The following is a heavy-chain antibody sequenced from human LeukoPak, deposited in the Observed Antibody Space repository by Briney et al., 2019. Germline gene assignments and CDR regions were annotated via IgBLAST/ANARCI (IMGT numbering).Heavy chain of an antibody. CDR3: ARTAIAAAAFYNWFDS. CDR1: GFTFSSYG. CDR2: IRYDGSNK. Sequence: GGSLRLSCAASGFTFSSYGMHWVRQAPGKGLEWVAFIRYDGSNKYYADSVKGRFTISRENSKNTVYLQMNSLRAEDTAVYYCARTAIAAAAFYNWFDSWGQGTLVTVSS. J-gene: IGHJ5*01. D-gene: IGHD6-13*01. V-gene: IGHV3-30*02.